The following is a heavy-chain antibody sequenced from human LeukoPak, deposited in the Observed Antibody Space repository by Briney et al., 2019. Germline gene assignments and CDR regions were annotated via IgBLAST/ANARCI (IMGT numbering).Heavy chain of an antibody. CDR2: ISAYNGNT. J-gene: IGHJ4*02. V-gene: IGHV1-18*01. D-gene: IGHD3-10*01. CDR3: ASSGGSNFDY. Sequence: ASVTVSCTASGYTFTSYGISWVRQATGQGLEWMGWISAYNGNTNYAQKLQGRVTMTTDTSTSTAYMELRSLRSDDTAVYYCASSGGSNFDYWGQGTLVTVSS. CDR1: GYTFTSYG.